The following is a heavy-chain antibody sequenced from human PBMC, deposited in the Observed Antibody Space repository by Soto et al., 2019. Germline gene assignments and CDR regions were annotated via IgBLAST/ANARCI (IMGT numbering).Heavy chain of an antibody. CDR1: GGSISSGGYY. J-gene: IGHJ6*02. CDR2: IYYSGST. D-gene: IGHD3-3*02. Sequence: TSETLSLTCTVSGGSISSGGYYWSWIRQHPGKGLEWIGYIYYSGSTYYNPSLKSRVTISVDTSKNQFSLKLSSVTAADTAVYYCARGLAEYYYYGMDVWGQGTTVTVSS. CDR3: ARGLAEYYYYGMDV. V-gene: IGHV4-31*03.